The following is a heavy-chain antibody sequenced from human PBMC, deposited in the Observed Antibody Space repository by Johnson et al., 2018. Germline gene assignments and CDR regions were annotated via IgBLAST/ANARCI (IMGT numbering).Heavy chain of an antibody. Sequence: QVQLVESGGGVVQPGRSLRLSCAASGFTLSSYGIHWVRQAPGKGLEWVALISYDGSNKYYADSVRGRFIMSRAKSKNTLYMQMNSLRVEDTAVYYCEKDRWNRRHDYYMDGWGKGTTVTVSS. V-gene: IGHV3-30*18. CDR3: EKDRWNRRHDYYMDG. D-gene: IGHD1-1*01. CDR2: ISYDGSNK. CDR1: GFTLSSYG. J-gene: IGHJ6*03.